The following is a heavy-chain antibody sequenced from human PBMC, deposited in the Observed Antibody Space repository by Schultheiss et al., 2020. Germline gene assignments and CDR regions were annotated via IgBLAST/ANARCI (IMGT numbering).Heavy chain of an antibody. Sequence: SQTLSLTCTVSGGSISSGGYYWSWIRQPPGKGLEWIGYIYYSGSTYYNPSLKSRVTISVDTSKNQFSLKLSSVTAADTAVYYSARGAIFWRYMDVWGKGTTVTVSS. CDR1: GGSISSGGYY. CDR2: IYYSGST. D-gene: IGHD3-9*01. V-gene: IGHV4-61*08. CDR3: ARGAIFWRYMDV. J-gene: IGHJ6*03.